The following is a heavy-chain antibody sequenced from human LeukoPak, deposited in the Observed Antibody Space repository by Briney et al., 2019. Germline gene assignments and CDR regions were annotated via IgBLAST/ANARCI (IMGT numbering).Heavy chain of an antibody. CDR1: GGSISSGDYY. V-gene: IGHV4-30-4*01. CDR2: IYYSGST. CDR3: ARHDPSRALMSDY. J-gene: IGHJ4*02. Sequence: SQTLSLTCTVSGGSISSGDYYWSWIRQPPGKDLEWIGYIYYSGSTYYNPSLKSRVTISVDTSKNQFSLKLSSVTAADTAVYYCARHDPSRALMSDYWGQGTLVTVSS.